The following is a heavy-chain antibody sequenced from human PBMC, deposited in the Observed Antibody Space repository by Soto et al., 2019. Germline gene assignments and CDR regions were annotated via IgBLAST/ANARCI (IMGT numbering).Heavy chain of an antibody. J-gene: IGHJ6*02. CDR3: ARVTTVTTGGNYYYGRDV. CDR1: GGSISSYY. D-gene: IGHD4-4*01. Sequence: SETLSLTCTVSGGSISSYYWSWIRQPPGKGLEWIGYIYYSGSTNYNPSLKSRVTISVDTSKNQFSLKLSSVTAADTAVYYCARVTTVTTGGNYYYGRDVWGQGTTVTVSS. CDR2: IYYSGST. V-gene: IGHV4-59*01.